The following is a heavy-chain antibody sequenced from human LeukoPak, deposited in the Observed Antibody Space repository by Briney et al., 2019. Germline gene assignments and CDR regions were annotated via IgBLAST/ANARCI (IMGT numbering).Heavy chain of an antibody. J-gene: IGHJ4*02. V-gene: IGHV3-23*01. Sequence: PGGSLRLSCAASGFTFSTYAMSWVRQAPGKGLEWVSTIRGSGGSNTYYADSVQGRFTISRDNSKNTLYLQMNTLRVEDTAVYYCAKLQDFYDNSGYSYFDNWGQGPLVTVSS. CDR1: GFTFSTYA. CDR2: IRGSGGSNT. CDR3: AKLQDFYDNSGYSYFDN. D-gene: IGHD3-22*01.